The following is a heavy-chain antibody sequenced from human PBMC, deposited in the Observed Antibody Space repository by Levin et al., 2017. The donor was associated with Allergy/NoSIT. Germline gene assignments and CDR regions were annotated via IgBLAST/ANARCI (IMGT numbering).Heavy chain of an antibody. Sequence: SGPTLVKPTQTLTLTCTFSGFSLSTSGMCVSWIRQPPGKALEWLALIDWDDDKYYSTSLKTRLTISKDTSKNQVVLTMTNMDPVDTATYYVSRIRRGYGSSSWCDWFDPWGQGTLVTVSS. D-gene: IGHD6-6*01. CDR3: SRIRRGYGSSSWCDWFDP. J-gene: IGHJ5*02. V-gene: IGHV2-70*01. CDR1: GFSLSTSGMC. CDR2: IDWDDDK.